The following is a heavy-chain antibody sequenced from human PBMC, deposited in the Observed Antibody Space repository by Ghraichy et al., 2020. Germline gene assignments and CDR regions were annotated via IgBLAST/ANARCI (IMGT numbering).Heavy chain of an antibody. CDR2: IKSKTDGGTT. J-gene: IGHJ3*02. V-gene: IGHV3-15*01. CDR3: TTVSSGSSWYIDAFDI. Sequence: GGSLRLSCAASGFTFSNAWMSWVRQAPGKGLEWVGRIKSKTDGGTTDYAAPVKSRFTISRDDSKNTLYLQMNSLKTEDTAVYYCTTVSSGSSWYIDAFDIWGQGTMVTVSS. CDR1: GFTFSNAW. D-gene: IGHD6-13*01.